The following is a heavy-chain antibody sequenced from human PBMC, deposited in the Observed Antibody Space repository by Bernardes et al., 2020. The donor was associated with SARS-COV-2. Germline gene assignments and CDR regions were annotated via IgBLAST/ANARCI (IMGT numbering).Heavy chain of an antibody. CDR3: ARGSWRFDY. Sequence: GGSLRLSCAASGFTRSSSWRHWVRQAPGKGMVWVSRINSDGSTTTYADSVLGRFAITRDNAKNTLYPQMKFLRGEDTAVYYGARGSWRFDYWGQGALVTVS. V-gene: IGHV3-74*01. D-gene: IGHD6-13*01. CDR2: INSDGSTT. J-gene: IGHJ4*02. CDR1: GFTRSSSW.